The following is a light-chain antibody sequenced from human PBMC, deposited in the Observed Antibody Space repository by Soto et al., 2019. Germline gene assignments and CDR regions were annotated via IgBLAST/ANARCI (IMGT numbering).Light chain of an antibody. J-gene: IGKJ5*01. CDR1: QTINSY. V-gene: IGKV1-39*01. Sequence: DIQMTQSPSSLSASVGDSVTITCRASQTINSYLNWYQQKPGRAPKLLIYAASSLQGGVPSRFSGSGSGTDFTPTISSLQPEDFATYYCHQSYSMPNTFGQGTRLEIK. CDR3: HQSYSMPNT. CDR2: AAS.